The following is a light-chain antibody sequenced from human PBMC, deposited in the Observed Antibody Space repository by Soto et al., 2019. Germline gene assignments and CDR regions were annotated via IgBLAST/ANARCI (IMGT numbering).Light chain of an antibody. CDR3: QQYYTTPLT. Sequence: DIVMTQSPDSLAVSLGERATINCKSSQSVLYSSNNKNYLAWYQKKPGQPPKVLIYWASTRESGVPDRFSGSGSETDFTLTISSLQAEDVAVYYCQQYYTTPLTFGGGTKVDIK. CDR2: WAS. V-gene: IGKV4-1*01. J-gene: IGKJ4*01. CDR1: QSVLYSSNNKNY.